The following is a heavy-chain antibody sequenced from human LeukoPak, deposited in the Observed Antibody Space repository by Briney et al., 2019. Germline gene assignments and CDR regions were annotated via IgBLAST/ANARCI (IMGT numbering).Heavy chain of an antibody. D-gene: IGHD3-22*01. CDR1: GGSISSYY. CDR2: IYTSGST. Sequence: SETLSLTCTVSGGSISSYYWSWIRQPAGKGLEWIGRIYTSGSTNYNPSLKSRVTMSVDTSKNQFSLKLSSVTAADTAVYYCARNLYYYDSSGFDPWGQGTLVTVSS. V-gene: IGHV4-4*07. CDR3: ARNLYYYDSSGFDP. J-gene: IGHJ5*02.